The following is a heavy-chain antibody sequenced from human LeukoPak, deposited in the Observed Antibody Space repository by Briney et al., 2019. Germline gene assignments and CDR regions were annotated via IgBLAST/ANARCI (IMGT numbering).Heavy chain of an antibody. D-gene: IGHD6-19*01. CDR1: GFAFSNQA. CDR2: ISDSGGSR. Sequence: GGSLRLSCAASGFAFSNQAMGWVRQAAGKGLEWVSAISDSGGSRYYADSMKGRFTISRDNSKNTLFLQMNSLRAEDTAVYYCVKDARRTSGWYFFDYWGQGTRVTVSS. CDR3: VKDARRTSGWYFFDY. J-gene: IGHJ4*02. V-gene: IGHV3-23*01.